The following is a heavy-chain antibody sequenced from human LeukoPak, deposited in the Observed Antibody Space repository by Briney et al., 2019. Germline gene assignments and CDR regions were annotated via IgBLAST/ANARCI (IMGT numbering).Heavy chain of an antibody. CDR2: IYYSGST. V-gene: IGHV4-59*01. CDR1: GDSINDYH. Sequence: SETLSLTCTVSGDSINDYHWSWIRQPPGKGLEWIGYIYYSGSTRYNPSLKSRVTISLDTSKTHFYLKVTSVTAADTAVYYCARVGYGGYGVLDYWGQGTLVTISS. J-gene: IGHJ4*02. CDR3: ARVGYGGYGVLDY. D-gene: IGHD5-12*01.